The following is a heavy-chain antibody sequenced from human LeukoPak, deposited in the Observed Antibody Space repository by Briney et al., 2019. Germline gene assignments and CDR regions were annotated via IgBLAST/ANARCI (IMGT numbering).Heavy chain of an antibody. D-gene: IGHD3-22*01. CDR2: IIPILGIA. CDR3: ARVRGGSGYYYDSSGYPPDY. J-gene: IGHJ4*02. Sequence: SVKVSCKASGGTFSSYAISWVRQAPGQGLEWMGRIIPILGIANYAQKFQGRVTITADKSTSTAYMELSSLRSEDTAVYYCARVRGGSGYYYDSSGYPPDYWGQGTLVTVSS. CDR1: GGTFSSYA. V-gene: IGHV1-69*04.